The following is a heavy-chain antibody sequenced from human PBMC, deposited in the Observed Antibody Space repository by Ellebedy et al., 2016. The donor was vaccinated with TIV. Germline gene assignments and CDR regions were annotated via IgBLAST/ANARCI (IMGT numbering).Heavy chain of an antibody. CDR3: AKLGFDILTGSGGMDV. CDR1: GFTFGSYW. Sequence: GESLKISCAASGFTFGSYWMLWVRQGPGKGLEWVSAISGSGGSTYYADSVKGRFTISRDNSKNTLYLQMNSLGVGDTAVYYCAKLGFDILTGSGGMDVWGQGTTVTVSS. CDR2: ISGSGGST. D-gene: IGHD3-9*01. V-gene: IGHV3-23*01. J-gene: IGHJ6*02.